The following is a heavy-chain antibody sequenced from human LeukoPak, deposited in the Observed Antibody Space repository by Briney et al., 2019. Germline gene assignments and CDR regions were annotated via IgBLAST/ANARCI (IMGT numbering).Heavy chain of an antibody. V-gene: IGHV4-34*01. D-gene: IGHD5-18*01. CDR1: GGTFSGYY. CDR3: ARVGYSYGY. CDR2: FKHSGST. Sequence: SETLSLTCAVYGGTFSGYYWSWIRQPPGKGLEWIGEFKHSGSTNYNPSLKRRVTISVNPTKNQFSLKLSSVTAADTAVYYCARVGYSYGYWGQGTLVTVSS. J-gene: IGHJ4*02.